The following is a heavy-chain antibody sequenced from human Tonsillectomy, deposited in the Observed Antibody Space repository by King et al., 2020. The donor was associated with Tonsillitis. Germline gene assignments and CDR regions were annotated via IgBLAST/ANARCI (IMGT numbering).Heavy chain of an antibody. D-gene: IGHD3-22*01. CDR2: MSGSGGST. Sequence: VQLVESGGGLVQPGGSLRLSCAASGFTFSNYAMSWVRQAPGKGLEWVSGMSGSGGSTYYADSVKGRFTISRDNSMNTLYLQMNSLRAEDAAVYYCAKASITMIVVVDYGMDVWGQGTTVTVSS. V-gene: IGHV3-23*04. J-gene: IGHJ6*02. CDR1: GFTFSNYA. CDR3: AKASITMIVVVDYGMDV.